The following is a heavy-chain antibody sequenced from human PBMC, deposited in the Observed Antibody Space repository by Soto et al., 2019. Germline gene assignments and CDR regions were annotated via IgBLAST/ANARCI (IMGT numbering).Heavy chain of an antibody. CDR1: GCTFSSYG. CDR3: ARGFSLAELDY. CDR2: IWYDGSNK. Sequence: PGVSLRLSCAASGCTFSSYGMHWVRQAPGKGLEWVAVIWYDGSNKYYADSVKGRFTISRDNSKNTLYLQMNSLRAEDTAVYYCARGFSLAELDYWGQGTLVTVSS. D-gene: IGHD3-3*01. J-gene: IGHJ4*02. V-gene: IGHV3-33*01.